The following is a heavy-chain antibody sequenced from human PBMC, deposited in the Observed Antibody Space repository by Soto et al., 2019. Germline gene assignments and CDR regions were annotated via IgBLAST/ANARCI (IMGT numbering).Heavy chain of an antibody. D-gene: IGHD6-19*01. CDR1: GFTVSSNY. V-gene: IGHV3-66*02. CDR2: IYSGGST. Sequence: GSLRLSCAASGFTVSSNYMSWVRPAPGKGLEWVSVIYSGGSTYYADSLKGRFTISRDNSKNTLYLQMNSLRAEDTAVYYCARDRLSSGWYDYWGQGTLVTVSS. J-gene: IGHJ4*02. CDR3: ARDRLSSGWYDY.